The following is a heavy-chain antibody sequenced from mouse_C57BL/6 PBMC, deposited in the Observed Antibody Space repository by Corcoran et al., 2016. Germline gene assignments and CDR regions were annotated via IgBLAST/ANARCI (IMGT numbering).Heavy chain of an antibody. J-gene: IGHJ2*01. CDR2: IYPRSGNT. D-gene: IGHD2-4*01. CDR1: GYTFTSYG. CDR3: ARAPSYDYDGY. Sequence: QVQLQQSGAELARPGASVKLSCKASGYTFTSYGISWVKQRTGQGLEWIGEIYPRSGNTYYNEKFKGKATLTAEKSSSTAYMQLSSLTSEDSAVYFCARAPSYDYDGYWGQGTTLTVSS. V-gene: IGHV1-81*01.